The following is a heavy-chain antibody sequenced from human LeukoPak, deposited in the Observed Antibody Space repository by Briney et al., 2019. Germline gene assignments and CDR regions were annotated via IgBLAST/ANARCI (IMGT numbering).Heavy chain of an antibody. CDR1: GFTFSNAW. J-gene: IGHJ6*02. CDR2: IKSKTDGGTT. CDR3: TRADHYYYYGMDV. Sequence: PGGSLRLSCAASGFTFSNAWMSWVRQARGKGLEWVGRIKSKTDGGTTDYAAPVKGRFTISRDDSKNTLYLQVNSLKTEDTAVYYCTRADHYYYYGMDVWGQGTTVTVSS. V-gene: IGHV3-15*01.